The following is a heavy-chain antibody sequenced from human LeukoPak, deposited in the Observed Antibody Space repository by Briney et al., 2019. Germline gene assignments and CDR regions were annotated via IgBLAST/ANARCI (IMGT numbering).Heavy chain of an antibody. J-gene: IGHJ4*02. CDR3: ARDRDGDEDFDY. CDR1: GFTINDYG. CDR2: TSVNGAVT. D-gene: IGHD4-17*01. V-gene: IGHV3-48*01. Sequence: GGSLRLSCAFSGFTINDYGVNWVRRAPGKGLEWLSNTSVNGAVTTYADSVEGRFTISSDTAKNSLYLQLNSLTVGDTAMYYCARDRDGDEDFDYWGRGTLVTVSS.